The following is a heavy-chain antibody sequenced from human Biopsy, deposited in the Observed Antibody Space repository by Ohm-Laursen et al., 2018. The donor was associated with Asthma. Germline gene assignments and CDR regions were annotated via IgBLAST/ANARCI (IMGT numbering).Heavy chain of an antibody. V-gene: IGHV3-66*03. D-gene: IGHD6-19*01. CDR2: ITGSGGFT. CDR3: AREGVAGTHIED. J-gene: IGHJ4*02. Sequence: SLRLSCAASGFAVSRDHMFWVRQAPGKGLEWVSSITGSGGFTYYADSVKGRFTISRDNSKNTLSLQMNSLTAEDTAVYYCAREGVAGTHIEDWGQGTLVTVSS. CDR1: GFAVSRDH.